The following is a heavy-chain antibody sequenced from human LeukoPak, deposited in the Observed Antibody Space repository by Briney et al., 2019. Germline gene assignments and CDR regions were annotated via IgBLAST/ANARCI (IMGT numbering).Heavy chain of an antibody. CDR2: INPNSGGT. CDR1: GYTFTGYY. CDR3: ARAIRYCSSTSCLYYFDY. J-gene: IGHJ4*02. Sequence: ASVKVSCKASGYTFTGYYMHWVRQAPGQGLEWMGWINPNSGGTNYVQKFQGRVTMTRNTSISTAYMELSSLRSEDTAVYYRARAIRYCSSTSCLYYFDYWGQGTLVTVSS. V-gene: IGHV1-2*02. D-gene: IGHD2-2*01.